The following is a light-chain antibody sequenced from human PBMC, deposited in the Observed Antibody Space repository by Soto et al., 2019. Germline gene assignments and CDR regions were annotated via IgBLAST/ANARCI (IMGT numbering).Light chain of an antibody. CDR2: DAS. CDR3: QQFDHLPMYT. CDR1: QDISNS. Sequence: DIQMTQSPSSLSASVGDRVTITCQAGQDISNSLNWYQQKPGKAPKLLIYDASTLETGVPSRFSGSGSGTDFTFTISSLQPEDIATYYCQQFDHLPMYTFGQGTKLEIK. J-gene: IGKJ2*01. V-gene: IGKV1-33*01.